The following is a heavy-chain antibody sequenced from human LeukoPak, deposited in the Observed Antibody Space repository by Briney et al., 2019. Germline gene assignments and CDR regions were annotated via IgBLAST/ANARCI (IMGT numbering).Heavy chain of an antibody. CDR1: GYTFTSYD. Sequence: ASVKVSCKASGYTFTSYDINWVRQATGQGLEWMGGIIPIFGTANYAQKFQGRVTITTDESTSTAYMELSSLRSEDTAVYYCASCLWFGELGYYYYMDVWGKGTTVTVSS. CDR2: IIPIFGTA. CDR3: ASCLWFGELGYYYYMDV. D-gene: IGHD3-10*01. V-gene: IGHV1-69*05. J-gene: IGHJ6*03.